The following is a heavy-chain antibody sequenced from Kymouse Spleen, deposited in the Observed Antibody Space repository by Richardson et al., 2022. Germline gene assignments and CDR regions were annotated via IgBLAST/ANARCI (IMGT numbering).Heavy chain of an antibody. V-gene: IGHV4-34*01. Sequence: QVQLQQWGAGLLKPSETLSLTCAVYGGSFSGYYWSWIRQPPGKGLEWIGEINHSGSTNYNPSLKSRVTISVDTSKNQFSLKLSSVTAADTAVYYCARGYDFWSGPHYYGMDVWGQGTTVTVSS. J-gene: IGHJ6*02. CDR3: ARGYDFWSGPHYYGMDV. CDR1: GGSFSGYY. CDR2: INHSGST. D-gene: IGHD3-3*01.